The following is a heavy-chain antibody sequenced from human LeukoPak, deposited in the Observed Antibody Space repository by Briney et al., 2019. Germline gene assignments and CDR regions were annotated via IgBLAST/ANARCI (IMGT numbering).Heavy chain of an antibody. Sequence: SETLSLTCTVSGYSISSGYYWGWIRQPPGKGLEWIGSIYHSGSTYYNPSLKSRATISVDTSKNQFSLKLSSVTAADTAVYYCARVCGGDLNYYYYYMDVWGKGTTVTVSS. J-gene: IGHJ6*03. CDR2: IYHSGST. CDR1: GYSISSGYY. V-gene: IGHV4-38-2*02. D-gene: IGHD2-21*02. CDR3: ARVCGGDLNYYYYYMDV.